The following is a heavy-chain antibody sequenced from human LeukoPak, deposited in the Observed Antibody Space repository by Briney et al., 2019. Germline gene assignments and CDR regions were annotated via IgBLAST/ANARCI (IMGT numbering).Heavy chain of an antibody. CDR3: ARDVDWNWFDP. J-gene: IGHJ5*02. V-gene: IGHV3-48*03. CDR2: ISSSGSTI. D-gene: IGHD3-9*01. Sequence: PGGSLRLSCAASGCTFSSYEMNWVRQAPGKGLEWVSYISSSGSTIYYADSVKGRFTISRDNAKNSLYLQMNSLRAEDTAVYYCARDVDWNWFDPWGQGTLVTVSS. CDR1: GCTFSSYE.